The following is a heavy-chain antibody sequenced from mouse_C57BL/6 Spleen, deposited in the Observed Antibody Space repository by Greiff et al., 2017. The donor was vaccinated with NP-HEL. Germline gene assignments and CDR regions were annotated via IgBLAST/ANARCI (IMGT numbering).Heavy chain of an antibody. Sequence: EVQLQESGGGLVQPGGSLSLSCAASGFTFTDYYMSWVRQPPGKALEWLGFIRNKANGYTTEYSASVKGRFTISRDNSQSILYLQMNALRAEDSATYYCARWEGYAMDYWGQGTSVTVSS. J-gene: IGHJ4*01. CDR1: GFTFTDYY. V-gene: IGHV7-3*01. CDR2: IRNKANGYTT. CDR3: ARWEGYAMDY.